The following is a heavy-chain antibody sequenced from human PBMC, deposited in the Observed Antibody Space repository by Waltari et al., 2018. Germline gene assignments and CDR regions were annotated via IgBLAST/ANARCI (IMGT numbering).Heavy chain of an antibody. D-gene: IGHD2-15*01. CDR2: RKEDGRKK. Sequence: EVRLEEYGGGLVQPGGSLRLTCTASGFTFRNTWMSWVRQAPGKGLEWVDNRKEDGRKKNYVKSVEGRFTISRDNAKNVVYLQMNNLRVEDSALYYCARDGNEGDLDRWGHGTLVTVSS. CDR1: GFTFRNTW. J-gene: IGHJ5*02. CDR3: ARDGNEGDLDR. V-gene: IGHV3-7*03.